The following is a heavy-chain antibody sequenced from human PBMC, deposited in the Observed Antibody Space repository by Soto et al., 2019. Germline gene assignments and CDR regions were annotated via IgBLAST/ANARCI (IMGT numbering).Heavy chain of an antibody. D-gene: IGHD1-1*01. CDR1: GFTFSSYA. Sequence: GGSLRLSCAASGFTFSSYAMSWVRQAPGKGLEWVSSISGSGGGTYYADSVKGRFTFSRDNSKNTLYLQMNSLRAEDTAVYYCAKFGMATTKRSPPYYIDYWSQGALVTVSS. V-gene: IGHV3-23*01. J-gene: IGHJ4*02. CDR2: ISGSGGGT. CDR3: AKFGMATTKRSPPYYIDY.